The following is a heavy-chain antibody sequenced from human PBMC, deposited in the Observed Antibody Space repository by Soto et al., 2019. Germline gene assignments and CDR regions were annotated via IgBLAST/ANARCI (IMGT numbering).Heavy chain of an antibody. D-gene: IGHD1-1*01. J-gene: IGHJ4*02. CDR3: ARLGATTQLIYY. V-gene: IGHV1-69*13. Sequence: SVKVSCKASGGTFSSYAISWVRQAPGQGLEWMGGIIPIFGTANYAQKFQGRVTITADESTSTAYMELSSLRSEDTAVYYCARLGATTQLIYYWGQGTLVTVSS. CDR2: IIPIFGTA. CDR1: GGTFSSYA.